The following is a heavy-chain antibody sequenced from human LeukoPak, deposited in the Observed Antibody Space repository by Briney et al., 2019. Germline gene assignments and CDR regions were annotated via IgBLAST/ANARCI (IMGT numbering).Heavy chain of an antibody. J-gene: IGHJ3*02. CDR1: GFTFNSYA. CDR2: IKSKTDGGTT. V-gene: IGHV3-15*01. CDR3: TTGQSSTSCCDAFDI. Sequence: GGSLRLSCAASGFTFNSYAMSWVRQAPGKGLEWVGRIKSKTDGGTTDYAAPVKGRFTISRDDSKNTLYLQMNSLKTEDTAVYYCTTGQSSTSCCDAFDIGGKGKMVTVFS. D-gene: IGHD2-2*01.